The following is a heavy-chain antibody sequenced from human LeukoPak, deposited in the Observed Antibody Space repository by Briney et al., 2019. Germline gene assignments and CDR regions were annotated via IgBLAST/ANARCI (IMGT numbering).Heavy chain of an antibody. V-gene: IGHV3-53*01. J-gene: IGHJ4*02. CDR1: GFTVSSKY. CDR3: VHGWASYGSGSSEFFDY. Sequence: GGSLRLSCAASGFTVSSKYMSWVRQAPGKGLEYVSVLYHDGGTYSADSVKGRFTISRNNSKNTLYLQMNSLRVEDTAVYYCVHGWASYGSGSSEFFDYWGQGTLVTVSS. D-gene: IGHD3-10*01. CDR2: LYHDGGT.